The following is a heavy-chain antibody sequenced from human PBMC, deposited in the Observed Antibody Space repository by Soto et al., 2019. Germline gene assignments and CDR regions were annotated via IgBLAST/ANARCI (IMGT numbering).Heavy chain of an antibody. J-gene: IGHJ4*02. V-gene: IGHV3-48*02. CDR2: ISSTSSPI. D-gene: IGHD1-1*01. CDR3: ARGISGTGTGRYFDY. CDR1: GYTFGRYS. Sequence: PGRSLRLSCVASGYTFGRYSMNWVRQAPGKGLEWVSYISSTSSPIYYADSVKGRFTISRDNANNSLFLQMNSLRDEDTAVYYCARGISGTGTGRYFDYWGPGILVTVSS.